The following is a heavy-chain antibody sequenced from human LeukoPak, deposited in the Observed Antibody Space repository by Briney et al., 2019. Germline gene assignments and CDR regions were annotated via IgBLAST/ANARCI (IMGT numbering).Heavy chain of an antibody. D-gene: IGHD2-2*01. V-gene: IGHV4-59*12. CDR3: ARPDVAIPAAPSGFDI. J-gene: IGHJ3*02. Sequence: SETLSLTCTVSGDSLSNYWWSWIRQPPGKGLEWIGYIYYSGITNYNPSLKSRVTISVDTSKNQFSLKLSSVTAADTAVYYCARPDVAIPAAPSGFDIWGQGTMVTVSS. CDR2: IYYSGIT. CDR1: GDSLSNYW.